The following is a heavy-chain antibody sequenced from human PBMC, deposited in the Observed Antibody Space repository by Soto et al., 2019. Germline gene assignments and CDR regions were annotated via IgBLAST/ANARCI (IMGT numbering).Heavy chain of an antibody. CDR3: ASGVLQ. J-gene: IGHJ4*01. CDR1: DGSISSGRYY. Sequence: SETMDLTSTVSDGSISSGRYYWSWTRQHPGTGLEWIGHISYRGSTYYNTSLKSRVTISLDTSRNQCSLIVISVTAAHTAVYYCASGVLQWGQGTLVTVSS. CDR2: ISYRGST. V-gene: IGHV4-31*03.